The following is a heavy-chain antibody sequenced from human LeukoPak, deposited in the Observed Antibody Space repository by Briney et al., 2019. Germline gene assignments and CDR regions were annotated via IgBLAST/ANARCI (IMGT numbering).Heavy chain of an antibody. D-gene: IGHD3-3*01. Sequence: ASVKVSCKASGYTFTSYDNNWVRQATGQGLEWMGWMNPNSGNTGYAQKFQGRVTMTRNTSISTAYMELSSLRSEDTAVYYCAREWPDFWSGYFTYYYYYGMDVWGQGTTVTVSS. CDR3: AREWPDFWSGYFTYYYYYGMDV. CDR1: GYTFTSYD. V-gene: IGHV1-8*01. J-gene: IGHJ6*02. CDR2: MNPNSGNT.